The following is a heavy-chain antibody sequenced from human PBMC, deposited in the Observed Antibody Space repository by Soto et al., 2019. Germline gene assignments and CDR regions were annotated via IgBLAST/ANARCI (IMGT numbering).Heavy chain of an antibody. V-gene: IGHV3-30-3*01. CDR1: GFTFSSYA. Sequence: PGGSLRLSCAASGFTFSSYAMHWVRQAPGKGLEWVAVISYDGSKKYYADSVKGRFTISRDNSKNTLYLQMNSLRAEDTAVYYCARADTYDAFDIWGQGTMVTVSS. CDR2: ISYDGSKK. CDR3: ARADTYDAFDI. J-gene: IGHJ3*02.